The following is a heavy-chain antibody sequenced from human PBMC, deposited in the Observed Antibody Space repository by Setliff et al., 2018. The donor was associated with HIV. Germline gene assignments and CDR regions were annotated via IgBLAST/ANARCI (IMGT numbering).Heavy chain of an antibody. CDR3: ARVGHSSSYHYYGMDV. CDR2: IIPMFGTG. CDR1: GGTFSSYG. J-gene: IGHJ6*02. D-gene: IGHD6-13*01. V-gene: IGHV1-69*05. Sequence: SVKVSCKASGGTFSSYGISWVRQAPGQGLEWMGGIIPMFGTGFYAQKFRDRVTITTDENRSTAYMELSSLRPEDTGVFYCARVGHSSSYHYYGMDVWGQGTTVTVSS.